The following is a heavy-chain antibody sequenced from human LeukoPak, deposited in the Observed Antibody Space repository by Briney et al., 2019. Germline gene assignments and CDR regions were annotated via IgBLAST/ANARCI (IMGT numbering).Heavy chain of an antibody. D-gene: IGHD7-27*01. V-gene: IGHV3-23*01. J-gene: IGHJ4*02. CDR2: ISGSGGST. Sequence: ETLSLTCTVSGASISSSSYYWGWIRQPPGKGLEWVSAISGSGGSTYYADSVKGRFTISRDNSKNTLYLQMNSLRAEDTAVYYCAKMGIGGYWGQGPLVTVSS. CDR1: GASISSSSYY. CDR3: AKMGIGGY.